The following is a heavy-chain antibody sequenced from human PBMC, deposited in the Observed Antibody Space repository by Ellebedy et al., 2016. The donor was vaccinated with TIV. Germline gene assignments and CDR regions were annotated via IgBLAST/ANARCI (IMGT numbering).Heavy chain of an antibody. CDR3: ARGYVGVPAAMDAYYYGMDV. CDR1: GFTFSSYG. J-gene: IGHJ6*02. D-gene: IGHD2-2*01. Sequence: GESLKIFXAASGFTFSSYGMHWVRQAPGKGLEWVAVIWYDGSNKYYADSVKGRFTISRDNSKNTLYLQMNSLRAEDTAVYYCARGYVGVPAAMDAYYYGMDVWGQGTTVTVSS. CDR2: IWYDGSNK. V-gene: IGHV3-33*01.